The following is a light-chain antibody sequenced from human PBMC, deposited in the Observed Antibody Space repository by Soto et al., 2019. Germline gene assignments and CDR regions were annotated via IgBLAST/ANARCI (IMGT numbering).Light chain of an antibody. Sequence: DIQMTQSPSSLSPSVGDRVTITCRASQSISSYLNWYQQKPGKAPKLLISAASSLQSGVPSRFSGSGSGTDFTLTISSLQPEDFATYYCQQSYSTPYIFGGGTKVEIK. CDR3: QQSYSTPYI. CDR2: AAS. J-gene: IGKJ4*01. V-gene: IGKV1-39*01. CDR1: QSISSY.